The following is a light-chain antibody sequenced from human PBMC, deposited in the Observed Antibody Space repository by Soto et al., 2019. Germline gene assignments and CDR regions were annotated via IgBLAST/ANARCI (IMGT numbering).Light chain of an antibody. CDR3: NSYTTCATYV. V-gene: IGLV2-18*02. CDR2: EVS. Sequence: QSVLTQPPSVSGSPGQSVTISCTGTSSDVGSYNRVSWYQQPPGTAPKLMIYEVSNRPSGVPDRFSGSKSGNTASLTISGLQAEDEADYYCNSYTTCATYVFGNGTEVTVL. CDR1: SSDVGSYNR. J-gene: IGLJ1*01.